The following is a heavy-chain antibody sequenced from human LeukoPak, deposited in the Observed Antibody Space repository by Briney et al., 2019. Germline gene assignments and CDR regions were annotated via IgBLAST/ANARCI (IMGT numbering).Heavy chain of an antibody. CDR1: GGSISSYY. J-gene: IGHJ6*03. CDR2: IYYSGST. V-gene: IGHV4-59*01. D-gene: IGHD4-11*01. Sequence: SETLSLTCTVSGGSISSYYWSWLRQPPGKGLEGMGYIYYSGSTNYNPSLKSRVTISVDTSKNQFSLKLSSVTAADTAVYYCARATNGYDYSNYADGDGYYYYYMDVWGKGTTVTVSS. CDR3: ARATNGYDYSNYADGDGYYYYYMDV.